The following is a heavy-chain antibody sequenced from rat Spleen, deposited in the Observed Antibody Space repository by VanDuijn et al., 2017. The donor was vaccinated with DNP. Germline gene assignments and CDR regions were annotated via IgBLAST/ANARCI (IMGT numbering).Heavy chain of an antibody. V-gene: IGHV5-17*01. Sequence: EVQLVESGGGLVQPGRSLKLSCAASGFTFSDYAMAWVRQAPKKGLEWVATISYDGSRTYYRDSVKGRFTISRDNAKSTLYLQMDSLRSEDTATYYWARQLGFDYWGQGVMVTVSS. CDR2: ISYDGSRT. J-gene: IGHJ2*01. CDR3: ARQLGFDY. D-gene: IGHD5-1*01. CDR1: GFTFSDYA.